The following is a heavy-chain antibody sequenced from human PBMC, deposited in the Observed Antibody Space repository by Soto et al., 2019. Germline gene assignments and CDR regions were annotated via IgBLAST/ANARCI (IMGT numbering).Heavy chain of an antibody. CDR1: GFTVSSNY. CDR3: AREKQQLAKNWFDP. V-gene: IGHV3-53*01. J-gene: IGHJ5*02. CDR2: IYSGGST. Sequence: GGSLRLSCAASGFTVSSNYMSWVRQAPGKGLEWVSVIYSGGSTYYADSVKGRFTISRDNSKNTRYLQMNSLRAEDTAVYYCAREKQQLAKNWFDPWGQGALVTVSS. D-gene: IGHD6-13*01.